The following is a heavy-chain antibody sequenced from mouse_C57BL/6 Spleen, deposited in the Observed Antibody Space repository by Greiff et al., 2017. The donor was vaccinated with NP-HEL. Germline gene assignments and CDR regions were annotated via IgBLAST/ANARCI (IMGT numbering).Heavy chain of an antibody. CDR1: GYTFTSYW. Sequence: VQLQQPGAELVRPGSSVKLSCKASGYTFTSYWMDWVKQRPGQGLEWIGNIYPSDSETHYNQKFKDKATLTVDKSSSTAYMQLSSLTSEDSAVYYCGRSVAAQASFDYWGQGTTLTVSS. V-gene: IGHV1-61*01. CDR2: IYPSDSET. D-gene: IGHD3-2*02. CDR3: GRSVAAQASFDY. J-gene: IGHJ2*01.